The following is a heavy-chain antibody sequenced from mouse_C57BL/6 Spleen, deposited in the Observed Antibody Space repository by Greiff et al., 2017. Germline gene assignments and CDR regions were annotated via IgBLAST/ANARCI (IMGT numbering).Heavy chain of an antibody. V-gene: IGHV14-3*01. CDR2: IDPANGNT. Sequence: EVQLQQSVAELVRPGASVKLSCTASGFNIKNTYMHWVKQRPEQGLEWIGRIDPANGNTKYAPKFQGQATITADTSSNTAYLQRSSLTSEDTAIYYCAINYYSNYEARDYWGQGTSVTVSS. CDR1: GFNIKNTY. D-gene: IGHD2-5*01. J-gene: IGHJ4*01. CDR3: AINYYSNYEARDY.